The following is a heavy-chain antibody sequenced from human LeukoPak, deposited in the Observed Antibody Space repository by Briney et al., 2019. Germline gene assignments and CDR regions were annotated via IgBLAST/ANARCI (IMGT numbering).Heavy chain of an antibody. J-gene: IGHJ6*02. CDR1: GFTLSTNA. V-gene: IGHV3-11*01. CDR3: ARGGYCSSTSCLGPYYGMDV. D-gene: IGHD2-2*01. CDR2: ISSSGSTI. Sequence: GGSLRLSCLTSGFTLSTNAMSWIRQAPGKGLEWVSYISSSGSTIYYADSVKGRFTISRDNAKNSLYLQMNSLRAEDTAVYYCARGGYCSSTSCLGPYYGMDVWGQGTTVTVSS.